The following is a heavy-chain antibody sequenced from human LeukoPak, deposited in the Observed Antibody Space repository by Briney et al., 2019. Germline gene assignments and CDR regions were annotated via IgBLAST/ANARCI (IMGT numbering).Heavy chain of an antibody. CDR1: GFPFSNNP. J-gene: IGHJ4*02. V-gene: IGHV3-48*01. D-gene: IGHD4-17*01. CDR2: ISTAITTT. CDR3: AKETLFTVRGY. Sequence: QPGGSLRLSCVVSGFPFSNNPMNWVRQAPGKGLEWVSYISTAITTTYYADSVKGRFTISRDNSKNTLYLQMNSLRAEDTAVYYCAKETLFTVRGYWGQGTLVTVSS.